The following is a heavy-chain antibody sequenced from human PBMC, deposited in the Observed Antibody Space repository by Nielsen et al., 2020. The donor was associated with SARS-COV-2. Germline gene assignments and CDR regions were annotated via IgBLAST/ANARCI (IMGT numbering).Heavy chain of an antibody. CDR2: IYSDGST. CDR3: ARVMRYYFDY. Sequence: GESLKISCAASGLTVSGNYMSWVRQAPGKGLEWVSVIYSDGSTYYADSVKGRFTISRDNSKNTLYLQMNSLRAEDTAVYYCARVMRYYFDYWGQGTLVTVSS. CDR1: GLTVSGNY. J-gene: IGHJ4*02. D-gene: IGHD3-16*01. V-gene: IGHV3-53*01.